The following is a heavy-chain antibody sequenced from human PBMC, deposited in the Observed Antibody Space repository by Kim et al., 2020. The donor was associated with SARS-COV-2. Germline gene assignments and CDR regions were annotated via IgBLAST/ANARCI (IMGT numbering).Heavy chain of an antibody. Sequence: YYNPSLKSRVTLSVDTSKNQFALKLSSVTAADTAVYYCARERSSTIDYWGQGTLVTVSS. CDR3: ARERSSTIDY. V-gene: IGHV4-31*02. J-gene: IGHJ4*02. D-gene: IGHD2-2*01.